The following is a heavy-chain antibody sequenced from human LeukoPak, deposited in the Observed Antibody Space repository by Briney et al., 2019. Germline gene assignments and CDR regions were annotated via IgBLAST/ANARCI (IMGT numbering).Heavy chain of an antibody. CDR1: GFTFSKYL. D-gene: IGHD2-21*01. CDR3: GRGGDCIDV. J-gene: IGHJ3*01. Sequence: GGSLRLSCAVSGFTFSKYLMHWVRQAPGGGVGWVSRINIDETNAYADSVSGRFTIYRDNAKNTLYLQMNSLRAEDSAVYFCGRGGDCIDVWGQGTTVIVSS. V-gene: IGHV3-74*01. CDR2: INIDETNA.